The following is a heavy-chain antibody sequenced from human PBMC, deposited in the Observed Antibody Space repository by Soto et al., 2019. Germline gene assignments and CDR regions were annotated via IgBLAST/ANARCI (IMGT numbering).Heavy chain of an antibody. CDR2: MNYSGNN. Sequence: SETLSLTCTVSGGSINSHYSSWLRQPPGKGMEWIAYMNYSGNNNYNPSLKSRVTMAVDTSKRQFSLKLRSVTSADTAVYYRGTLDTPFAFDVWGQGAMVTVSS. CDR3: GTLDTPFAFDV. V-gene: IGHV4-59*11. D-gene: IGHD5-18*01. CDR1: GGSINSHY. J-gene: IGHJ3*01.